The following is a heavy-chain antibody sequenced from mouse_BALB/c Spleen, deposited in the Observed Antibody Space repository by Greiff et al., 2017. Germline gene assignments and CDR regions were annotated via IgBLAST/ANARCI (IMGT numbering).Heavy chain of an antibody. CDR3: ARSSYWYFDV. CDR1: GYAFTNYL. Sequence: QVHVKQSGAELVRPGTSVKVSCKASGYAFTNYLIEWVKQRPGQGLEWIGVINPGSGGTNYNEKFKSKATLTVDTSSSTAYMQLSSLASEDSALYYCARSSYWYFDVWGAGTTVTVSS. V-gene: IGHV1-54*01. CDR2: INPGSGGT. J-gene: IGHJ1*01.